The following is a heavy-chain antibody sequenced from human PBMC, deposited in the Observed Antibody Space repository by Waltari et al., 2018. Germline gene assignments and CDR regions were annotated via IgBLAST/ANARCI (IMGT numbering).Heavy chain of an antibody. CDR1: GFTFSDAW. V-gene: IGHV3-15*01. Sequence: EVQLVESGGGLVKPGGSLRLSCAASGFTFSDAWMSWVRQAPGKGLEWVGRVKSKTDSGSTAYAAPVKGRFTVSRDDSKNSLYLQMNSLKTKDTAAYYCTTDPITSGPKGYWGQGTLVTVSS. CDR2: VKSKTDSGST. D-gene: IGHD6-19*01. J-gene: IGHJ4*02. CDR3: TTDPITSGPKGY.